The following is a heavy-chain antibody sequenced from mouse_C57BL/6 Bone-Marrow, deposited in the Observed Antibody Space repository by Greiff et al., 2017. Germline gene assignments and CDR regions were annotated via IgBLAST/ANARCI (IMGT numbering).Heavy chain of an antibody. CDR1: GFNIKDDY. J-gene: IGHJ3*01. CDR3: TTSIYDGYSRFAY. V-gene: IGHV14-4*01. Sequence: VQLKQSGAELVRPGASVKLSCTASGFNIKDDYMHWVKQRPEQGLEWIGWIDPENGDTEYASKFQGKATITADTSSNTAYLQLSSLTSADTAVYYCTTSIYDGYSRFAYWGQGTLVTVSA. CDR2: IDPENGDT. D-gene: IGHD2-3*01.